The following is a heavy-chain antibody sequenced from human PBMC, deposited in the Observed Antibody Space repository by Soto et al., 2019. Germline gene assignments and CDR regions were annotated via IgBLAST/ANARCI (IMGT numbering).Heavy chain of an antibody. V-gene: IGHV4-59*08. J-gene: IGHJ5*01. CDR3: ARLVGNSWLDS. CDR2: IYYSGST. CDR1: GGSISSYY. Sequence: SETLSLTCTVSGGSISSYYWIWIRQPPGKGLEWIGYIYYSGSTNYNPSLKSRVTVSVDTSNNQFSLQLNSVTPDDTAVYYCARLVGNSWLDSWGQGIQVTVSS. D-gene: IGHD2-2*01.